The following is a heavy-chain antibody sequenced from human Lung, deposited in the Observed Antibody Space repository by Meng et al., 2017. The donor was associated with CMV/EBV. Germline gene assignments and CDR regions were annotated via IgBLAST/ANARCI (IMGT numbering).Heavy chain of an antibody. CDR2: VSYDGSNK. V-gene: IGHV3-30*04. D-gene: IGHD6-6*01. J-gene: IGHJ6*02. CDR3: ATDDSRSPYYSYGMDV. CDR1: GFTFRSYV. Sequence: GGSLRLXCAASGFTFRSYVMHWVRQAPGRGLEWVTLVSYDGSNKYYADSVNGRFTISRDHSRNTLYLQMNSLRVEDTAVYYCATDDSRSPYYSYGMDVWGQGTTVTVSS.